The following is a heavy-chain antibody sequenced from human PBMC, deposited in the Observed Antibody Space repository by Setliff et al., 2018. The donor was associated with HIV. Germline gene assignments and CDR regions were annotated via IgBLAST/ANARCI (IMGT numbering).Heavy chain of an antibody. Sequence: KTSETLSLTCTVSGDSMSSDNYFWVWVRQPPGKGLEWMGNIFHSGNTYYSPSLESRVTMSLDTSMNQFSPKLTSATAADTALYYCARYRRFAHYIDVWGKGTTVTVSS. CDR3: ARYRRFAHYIDV. V-gene: IGHV4-39*01. D-gene: IGHD1-26*01. CDR2: IFHSGNT. CDR1: GDSMSSDNYF. J-gene: IGHJ6*03.